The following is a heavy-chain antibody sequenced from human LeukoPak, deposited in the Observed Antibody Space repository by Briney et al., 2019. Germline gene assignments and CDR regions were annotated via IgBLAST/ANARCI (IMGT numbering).Heavy chain of an antibody. V-gene: IGHV3-30-3*01. Sequence: PGGSLRLSCAASKFTFSTFAMHWVRQAPGKGLEWVALTSNDGSSKYYTDSVKGRFTISRDNSKNTLYLQMNSLRAEDMAVYYCAREGGDLRWKNRFDFWGQGTLVTVSS. CDR2: TSNDGSSK. CDR1: KFTFSTFA. CDR3: AREGGDLRWKNRFDF. D-gene: IGHD4-23*01. J-gene: IGHJ4*02.